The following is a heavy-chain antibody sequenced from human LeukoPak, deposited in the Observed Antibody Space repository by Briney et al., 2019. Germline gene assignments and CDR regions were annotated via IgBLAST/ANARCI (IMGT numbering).Heavy chain of an antibody. D-gene: IGHD4-17*01. CDR2: ISYDGSNK. J-gene: IGHJ6*02. Sequence: PGRSLRLSCAASGFTFSSYGMHWVRQAPGKGLEWVAVISYDGSNKYYADSVKGRFTISRDNSKNTLYLQMNSLRAEDTAVYYCAKDRVDYGDHYYYGMDVWGQGTTVTVSS. V-gene: IGHV3-30*18. CDR3: AKDRVDYGDHYYYGMDV. CDR1: GFTFSSYG.